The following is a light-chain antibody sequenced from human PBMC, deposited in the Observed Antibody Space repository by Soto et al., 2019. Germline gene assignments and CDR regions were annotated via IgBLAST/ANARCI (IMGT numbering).Light chain of an antibody. CDR2: DAS. J-gene: IGKJ1*01. CDR1: QSISSW. V-gene: IGKV1-5*01. CDR3: QQKGT. Sequence: DIQKTQSPSTLSASVGDRVTITCRASQSISSWLAWYQQKPGKAPKLLIYDASSLESGVPSRFSGSGSGTEFTLTISSLQPDDFATYYCQQKGTFGQGTKVEIK.